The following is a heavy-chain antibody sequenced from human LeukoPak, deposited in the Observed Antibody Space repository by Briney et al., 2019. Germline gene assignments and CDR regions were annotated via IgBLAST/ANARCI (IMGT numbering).Heavy chain of an antibody. CDR1: GYTFTSYY. Sequence: ASVKVSCKASGYTFTSYYMHWVRQAPGQGLEWMGIINRSGGSTSYAQKFQGRVTMTRDTSTSTVYMELSSLRSEDTAGYYCARLTYCSSTSCYWEPAYWGQGTLVTVSS. V-gene: IGHV1-46*01. J-gene: IGHJ4*02. CDR3: ARLTYCSSTSCYWEPAY. CDR2: INRSGGST. D-gene: IGHD2-2*01.